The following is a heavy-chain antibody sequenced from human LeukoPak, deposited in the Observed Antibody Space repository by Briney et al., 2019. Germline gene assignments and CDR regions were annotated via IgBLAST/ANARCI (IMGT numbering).Heavy chain of an antibody. CDR2: INPNSGGT. D-gene: IGHD3-22*01. Sequence: ASVKVSCKASGYTFTGYCMHWVRQAPGQGLEWMGWINPNSGGTNYAQKFQGRVTMTRDTSISTAYMELSRLRSDDTAVYYCARAVDYYDSSGYYQYEYFQHWGQGTLVTVSS. CDR3: ARAVDYYDSSGYYQYEYFQH. CDR1: GYTFTGYC. J-gene: IGHJ1*01. V-gene: IGHV1-2*02.